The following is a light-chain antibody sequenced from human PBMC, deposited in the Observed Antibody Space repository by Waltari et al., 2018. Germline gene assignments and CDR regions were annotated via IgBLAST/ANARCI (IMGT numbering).Light chain of an antibody. V-gene: IGKV2-30*02. CDR1: QSLAHSDGNTY. CDR2: KVS. J-gene: IGKJ1*01. CDR3: MQGTHWPQT. Sequence: DVLLTQSPVSLPVTLGQPASMSCNSSQSLAHSDGNTYLNCFHQRPGQSPRRLISKVSRRDSGVPERFRGSGSGTDFTLRISRVAAEDVGVYYCMQGTHWPQTFGQGTKVEIK.